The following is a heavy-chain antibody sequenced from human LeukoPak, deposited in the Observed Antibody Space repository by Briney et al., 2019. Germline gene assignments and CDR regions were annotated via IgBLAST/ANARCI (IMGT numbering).Heavy chain of an antibody. J-gene: IGHJ6*02. V-gene: IGHV1-18*01. CDR2: ISAYNGNT. CDR1: GYTFTSYG. Sequence: ASVKVSCKASGYTFTSYGISWVRQAPGQGLEWMGWISAYNGNTNYAQKFQGRVTMTRNTSISTAYMELSSLRSEDTAVYYCAREWDTAMVSNYYGMDVWGQGTTVTVSS. D-gene: IGHD5-18*01. CDR3: AREWDTAMVSNYYGMDV.